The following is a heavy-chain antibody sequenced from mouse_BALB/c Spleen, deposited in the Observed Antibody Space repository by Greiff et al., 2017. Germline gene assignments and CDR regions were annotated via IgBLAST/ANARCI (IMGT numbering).Heavy chain of an antibody. CDR2: ISYDGSN. CDR3: ARASYYDYDVGFAY. J-gene: IGHJ3*01. CDR1: GYSITSGYY. V-gene: IGHV3-6*02. D-gene: IGHD2-4*01. Sequence: EVKLMESGPGLVKPSQSLSLTCSVTGYSITSGYYWNWIRQFPGNKLEWMGYISYDGSNNYNPSLKNRISITRDTSKNQFFLKLNSVTTEDTATYYCARASYYDYDVGFAYWGQGTLVTVSA.